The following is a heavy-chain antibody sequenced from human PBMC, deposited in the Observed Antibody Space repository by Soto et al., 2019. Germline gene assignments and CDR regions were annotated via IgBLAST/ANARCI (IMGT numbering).Heavy chain of an antibody. CDR1: GHLFNSHW. CDR3: ARGYFDSGHGYDL. J-gene: IGHJ5*02. D-gene: IGHD3-10*01. Sequence: PGESLKISCKGPGHLFNSHWIGWVRQTPGKGLEWMGLIFTRDSETKTSPSFQGHVSLSGDNSINTVYLQWTSLKTTDTGIYFCARGYFDSGHGYDLWGQGTLVTVSS. CDR2: IFTRDSET. V-gene: IGHV5-51*01.